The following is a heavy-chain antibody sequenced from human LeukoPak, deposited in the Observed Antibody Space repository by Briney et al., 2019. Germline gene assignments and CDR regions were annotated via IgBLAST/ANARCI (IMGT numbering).Heavy chain of an antibody. CDR1: GGSFSGYY. V-gene: IGHV4-34*01. CDR3: ARTSDGYNGGSADH. CDR2: INHSGST. J-gene: IGHJ4*02. D-gene: IGHD3-16*01. Sequence: PSETLSLTCAVYGGSFSGYYWSWIRQPPGKGLEWIGEINHSGSTNYNPSLKSRVTISVDTSKNQFSLKLSSVTAADTAVYYCARTSDGYNGGSADHWGQGTLVTVSS.